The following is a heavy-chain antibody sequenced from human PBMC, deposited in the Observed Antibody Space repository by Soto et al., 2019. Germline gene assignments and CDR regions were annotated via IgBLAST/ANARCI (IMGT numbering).Heavy chain of an antibody. V-gene: IGHV4-34*01. D-gene: IGHD3-10*01. J-gene: IGHJ6*02. CDR3: SRDGSGRRGYYCYGMDV. Sequence: QVQLQQWGAGLLKPSETLSLTCAVYGGSFSGHYWTWIRQPPGKGLEWIGEINDSGSTNYNPSLKSRVTISVDTSKNQFSLKLSSVSAADTATYYCSRDGSGRRGYYCYGMDVWGQGTTVTVSS. CDR2: INDSGST. CDR1: GGSFSGHY.